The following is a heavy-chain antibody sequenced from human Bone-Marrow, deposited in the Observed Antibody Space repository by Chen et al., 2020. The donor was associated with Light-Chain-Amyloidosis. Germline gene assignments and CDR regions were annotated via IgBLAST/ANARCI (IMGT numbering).Heavy chain of an antibody. V-gene: IGHV3-73*02. D-gene: IGHD3-10*01. CDR1: GFTFSGSA. CDR2: IRSKANSYAT. CDR3: TSASMVRGGAFDI. Sequence: EVQLVESGGGLVQPGGSLKLSCAASGFTFSGSAMHWVRQASGKGLGWVGRIRSKANSYATAYAASVKGRFTISRDDSKNTAYLQMNSLKTEDTAVYYCTSASMVRGGAFDIWGQGTMVTVSS. J-gene: IGHJ3*02.